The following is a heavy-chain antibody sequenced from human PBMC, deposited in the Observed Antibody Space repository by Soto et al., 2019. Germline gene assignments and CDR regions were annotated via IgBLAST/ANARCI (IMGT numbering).Heavy chain of an antibody. CDR2: VHHSWGS. CDR3: ARQGFGPLHGLVDV. D-gene: IGHD3-10*01. J-gene: IGHJ6*02. V-gene: IGHV4-59*08. CDR1: GGSISSYY. Sequence: QVQLKESGPGLVKPSETLSLSCTVSGGSISSYYWSWFRQSPGKRMEWIGYVHHSWGSSYNPSLQSRVAISLDMSKSRFSLKVTSVTATDTAVYYCARQGFGPLHGLVDVWGQGTTVTVSS.